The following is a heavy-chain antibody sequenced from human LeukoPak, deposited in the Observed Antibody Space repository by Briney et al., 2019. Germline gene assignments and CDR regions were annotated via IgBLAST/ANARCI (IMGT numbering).Heavy chain of an antibody. V-gene: IGHV3-7*01. Sequence: GGSLRLSCAASGFTFSSYCMSWVRQAPGKGLEWVSNIKQDGSEKYYVDSVKGRFTISRDNAKNSLYLQMNSLRAEDTALYYCARRPYYYDSLDYWGQGTLVTVSS. J-gene: IGHJ4*02. CDR1: GFTFSSYC. D-gene: IGHD3-22*01. CDR2: IKQDGSEK. CDR3: ARRPYYYDSLDY.